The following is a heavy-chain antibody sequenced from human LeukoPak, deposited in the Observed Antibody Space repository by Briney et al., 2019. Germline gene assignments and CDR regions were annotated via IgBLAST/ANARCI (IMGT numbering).Heavy chain of an antibody. CDR2: ISGDGGST. Sequence: GGSLRLSCAASGFTFDDYAMRWVRQAPGKGLEWVSLISGDGGSTYYADSVKGRFTISRDNSKNSLYLQMDSLRTEDTALYYCIADGSGSYYNVLDYWGQGTLVTVSS. CDR3: IADGSGSYYNVLDY. V-gene: IGHV3-43*02. CDR1: GFTFDDYA. J-gene: IGHJ4*02. D-gene: IGHD3-10*01.